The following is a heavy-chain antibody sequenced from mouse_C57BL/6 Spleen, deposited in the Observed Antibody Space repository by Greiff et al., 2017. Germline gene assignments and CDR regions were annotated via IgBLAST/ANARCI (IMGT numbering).Heavy chain of an antibody. V-gene: IGHV3-6*01. J-gene: IGHJ1*03. CDR3: AREDWDGDWYFDV. Sequence: DVKLQESGPGLVKPSQSLSLTCSVTGYSITSGYYWNWIRQFPGNKPEWMGYISYDGSNNYNPSLKNRISITRDTSKNQFFLKWNSVTTEDTATYYCAREDWDGDWYFDVWGTGTTVTVSS. CDR1: GYSITSGYY. D-gene: IGHD4-1*01. CDR2: ISYDGSN.